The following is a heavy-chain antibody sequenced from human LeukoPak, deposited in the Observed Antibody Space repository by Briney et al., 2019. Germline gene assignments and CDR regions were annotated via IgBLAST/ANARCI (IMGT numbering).Heavy chain of an antibody. D-gene: IGHD3-10*01. CDR2: IYYSGST. V-gene: IGHV4-59*01. CDR1: GGXISSYY. Sequence: LSETLSLTCTVSGGXISSYYCSWIRQPPGKGLEWIGYIYYSGSTNYNPSLKSRVTISVDTSKYQFSLKLSSVTAADTAVYYCARSEFLWFGDTTMGGFDYWGQGTLVTVSS. J-gene: IGHJ4*02. CDR3: ARSEFLWFGDTTMGGFDY.